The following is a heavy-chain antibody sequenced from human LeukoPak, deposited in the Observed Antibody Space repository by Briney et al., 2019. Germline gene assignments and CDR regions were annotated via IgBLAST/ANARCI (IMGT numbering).Heavy chain of an antibody. D-gene: IGHD6-6*01. CDR2: ISGSGGST. CDR3: AKWGIAARHFDY. J-gene: IGHJ4*02. Sequence: GGSLRLSCAASGFTFSSYAMSWVRQAPGKGLEWVSAISGSGGSTYYADSVKGRFTISRDNSKHTLYLQMNSLRAEDTAVYYCAKWGIAARHFDYWGQGTLVTVSS. V-gene: IGHV3-23*01. CDR1: GFTFSSYA.